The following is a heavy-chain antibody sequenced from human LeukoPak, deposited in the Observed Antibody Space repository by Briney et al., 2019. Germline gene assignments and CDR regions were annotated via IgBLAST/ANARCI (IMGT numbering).Heavy chain of an antibody. V-gene: IGHV1-2*02. CDR2: INPNSGGT. Sequence: ASVKVSCKASGYTFTGYYMHWVRQAPGQGLEWMGWINPNSGGTNYAQKFQGRVTMTRDTSISTAYMELSRLRSDDTAVYYCARDLGRFTELRVTGYWGQGTLVTVSS. D-gene: IGHD1-26*01. CDR1: GYTFTGYY. CDR3: ARDLGRFTELRVTGY. J-gene: IGHJ4*02.